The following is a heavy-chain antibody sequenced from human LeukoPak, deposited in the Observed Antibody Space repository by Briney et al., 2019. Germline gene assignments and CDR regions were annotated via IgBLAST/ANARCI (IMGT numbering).Heavy chain of an antibody. CDR1: GGSFSGYY. CDR2: IKHSGST. D-gene: IGHD3-10*01. V-gene: IGHV4-34*01. J-gene: IGHJ4*02. CDR3: ARGAHYYYGSGSYYSFDY. Sequence: SETLSLTCAVYGGSFSGYYWSWIRQPPGKGLEWIGEIKHSGSTNYNPSLKSRVTISVDTSKNQFSLKLSSVTAADTAVYYCARGAHYYYGSGSYYSFDYWGQGTLVTVSS.